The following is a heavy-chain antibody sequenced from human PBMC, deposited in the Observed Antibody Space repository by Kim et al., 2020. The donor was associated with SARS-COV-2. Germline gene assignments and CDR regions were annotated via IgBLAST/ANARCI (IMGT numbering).Heavy chain of an antibody. V-gene: IGHV1-3*01. CDR3: ARDSWAAAEAWGDWYFDL. Sequence: ASVKVSCKASGYTFTSYAMHWVRQAPGQRLEWMGWINAGNGNTKYSQKFQGRVTITRDTSASTAYMELSSLRSEDTAVYYCARDSWAAAEAWGDWYFDLWGRGTLLTVAS. CDR1: GYTFTSYA. D-gene: IGHD6-13*01. CDR2: INAGNGNT. J-gene: IGHJ2*01.